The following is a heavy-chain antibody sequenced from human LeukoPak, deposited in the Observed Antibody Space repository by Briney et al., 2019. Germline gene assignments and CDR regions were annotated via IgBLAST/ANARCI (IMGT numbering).Heavy chain of an antibody. CDR1: GFTFSRYA. CDR2: ISSDGSNK. Sequence: GGSLRLSCAASGFTFSRYAMSWVRQAPGKGLEWVAVISSDGSNKYYADSMKGRFTISRDNSKNTLYLQMNSLRAEDTAVYYCAKVDGDPTPDYWGQGTLVTVSS. D-gene: IGHD4-17*01. V-gene: IGHV3-30*04. CDR3: AKVDGDPTPDY. J-gene: IGHJ4*02.